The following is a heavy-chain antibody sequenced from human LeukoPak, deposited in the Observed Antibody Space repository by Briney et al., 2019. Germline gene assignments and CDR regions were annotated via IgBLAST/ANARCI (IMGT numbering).Heavy chain of an antibody. Sequence: PSETLSLTCAVYGGSFRNYYWSWIRQPPGKGLEWIGEINHSGSTKYNPSLKSRVTISVDRSKNQFSLKLSSVTAADTAVYYCARLVISGYTSTWYLFDYWGQGTQVTVSS. CDR2: INHSGST. J-gene: IGHJ4*02. V-gene: IGHV4-34*01. D-gene: IGHD6-13*01. CDR1: GGSFRNYY. CDR3: ARLVISGYTSTWYLFDY.